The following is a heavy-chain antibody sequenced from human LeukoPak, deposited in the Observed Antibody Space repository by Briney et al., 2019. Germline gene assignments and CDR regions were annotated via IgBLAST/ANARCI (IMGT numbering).Heavy chain of an antibody. CDR1: GFTFDGYG. D-gene: IGHD1-7*01. CDR2: INSNGAST. CDR3: AKGRGLELLYYYYMDV. V-gene: IGHV3-20*04. J-gene: IGHJ6*03. Sequence: GGSLRLSCVASGFTFDGYGMSWVRQAPEKGLEWVSSINSNGASTAYVDSVKGRFTISRDNAKNSLYLQMNSLRAEDTAVYYCAKGRGLELLYYYYMDVWGKGTTVTVSS.